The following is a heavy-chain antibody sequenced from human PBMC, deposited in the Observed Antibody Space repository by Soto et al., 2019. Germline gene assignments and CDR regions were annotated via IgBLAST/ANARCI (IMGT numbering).Heavy chain of an antibody. J-gene: IGHJ4*02. CDR3: ARGGDFWSGYSFDY. D-gene: IGHD3-3*01. CDR1: GGSISSGGYS. CDR2: IYHSGST. V-gene: IGHV4-30-2*01. Sequence: SETLSLTCAVSGGSISSGGYSWSWIRQPPGKGLEWIGYIYHSGSTYYNPSLKSRVTISVDRSKNQFSLKLSSVTAADTAVYYCARGGDFWSGYSFDYWGQGTLVTVSS.